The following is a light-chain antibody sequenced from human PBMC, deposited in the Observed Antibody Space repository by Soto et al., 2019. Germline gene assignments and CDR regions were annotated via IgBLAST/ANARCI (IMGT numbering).Light chain of an antibody. V-gene: IGLV2-14*01. Sequence: QSALTQPASVSGSPGQSITISCTGTSRDVGGYNYVSWYQISPGKAPKLIIYEVSNRPSGVSDRFSGSRSGNTASLTISGLQAEDVADYYCSSYTSSSTPHVVFGGGTKLTVL. J-gene: IGLJ2*01. CDR3: SSYTSSSTPHVV. CDR1: SRDVGGYNY. CDR2: EVS.